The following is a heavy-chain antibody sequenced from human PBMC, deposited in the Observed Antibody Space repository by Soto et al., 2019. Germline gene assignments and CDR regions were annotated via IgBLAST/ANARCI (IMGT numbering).Heavy chain of an antibody. CDR1: SGSISTDYW. D-gene: IGHD6-13*01. V-gene: IGHV4-4*02. CDR3: ARDVSFRWVS. Sequence: QVQLQESGPGLVKPSGTLSLTCAVSSGSISTDYWWSWVRQPPGKGLEWIGEVHRSGTTNYIQSLKSRVTMSVDKSGNQVSLELTSVAAADTAVYYCARDVSFRWVSWGQGTLVTVSS. J-gene: IGHJ5*02. CDR2: VHRSGTT.